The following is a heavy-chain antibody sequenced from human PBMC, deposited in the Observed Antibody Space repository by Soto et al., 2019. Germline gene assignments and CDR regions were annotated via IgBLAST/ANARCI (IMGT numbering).Heavy chain of an antibody. CDR1: GGTFSSYT. V-gene: IGHV1-69*04. J-gene: IGHJ4*02. D-gene: IGHD2-15*01. Sequence: ASVKVSCKASGGTFSSYTISWVRQAPGQGLEWMGRIIPILGIANYAQKFQGRVTITADKSTSTAYMELSSLRSEDTAVYYCAIDIVVVVAATPDLVDYWGQGTLVTVSS. CDR2: IIPILGIA. CDR3: AIDIVVVVAATPDLVDY.